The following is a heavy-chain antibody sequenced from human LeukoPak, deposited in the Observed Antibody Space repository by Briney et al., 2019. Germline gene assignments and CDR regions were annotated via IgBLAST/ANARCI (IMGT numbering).Heavy chain of an antibody. CDR3: ARYRDSGGRLAFDI. CDR1: GGSISSGGYY. D-gene: IGHD2-15*01. J-gene: IGHJ3*02. V-gene: IGHV4-31*03. CDR2: IYYSGST. Sequence: SETLSLTCPVSGGSISSGGYYWSWIRQHPGQGLEWIGYIYYSGSTYYNPSLKSRVTISVDTSKNQFSLRLSSVTAADTAVYYCARYRDSGGRLAFDIWGQGTMATVSS.